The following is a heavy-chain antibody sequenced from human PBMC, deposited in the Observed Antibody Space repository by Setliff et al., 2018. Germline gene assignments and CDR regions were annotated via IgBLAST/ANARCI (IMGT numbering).Heavy chain of an antibody. V-gene: IGHV4-31*03. CDR2: IYYSGST. Sequence: SETLSLTCTVSGGSISSGGYYWSWIRQHPGKGLEWIGYIYYSGSTYHNPSLKSRVTISVDTSKNQFSLKLSSVTAADTAVYYCAREDKEYYDFWSGYYEDYTPHGGFDPWGQGTLVTV. CDR3: AREDKEYYDFWSGYYEDYTPHGGFDP. CDR1: GGSISSGGYY. J-gene: IGHJ5*02. D-gene: IGHD3-3*01.